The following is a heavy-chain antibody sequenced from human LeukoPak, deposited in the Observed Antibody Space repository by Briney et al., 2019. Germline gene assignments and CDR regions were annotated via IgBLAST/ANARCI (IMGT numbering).Heavy chain of an antibody. CDR2: IYYSGST. CDR3: ARGDPFGEGFDY. V-gene: IGHV4-59*01. Sequence: SETLSLTCTVSGGSISSYYWSWIRQPPGKGLEWIGYIYYSGSTNYNPSLKGRVTISVDTSKNQFSLKLSSVTAADTAVYYCARGDPFGEGFDYWGQGTLVTVSS. D-gene: IGHD4-17*01. CDR1: GGSISSYY. J-gene: IGHJ4*02.